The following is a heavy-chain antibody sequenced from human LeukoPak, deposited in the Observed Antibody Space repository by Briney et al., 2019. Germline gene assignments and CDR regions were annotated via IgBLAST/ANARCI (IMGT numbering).Heavy chain of an antibody. CDR1: GGSISSYY. CDR3: ARQVADFWSGNPFDY. Sequence: SETLSLTCTVSGGSISSYYWSWIRQPPGKGLEWIGHISHSGSTNYNPSLKSRVTISVDTSKNQFSLKLSSVTAADTAVYYCARQVADFWSGNPFDYWGRGTLVTVSS. CDR2: ISHSGST. D-gene: IGHD3-3*01. V-gene: IGHV4-59*08. J-gene: IGHJ4*02.